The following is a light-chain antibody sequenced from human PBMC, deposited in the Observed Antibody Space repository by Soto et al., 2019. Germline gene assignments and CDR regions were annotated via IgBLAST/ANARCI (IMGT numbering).Light chain of an antibody. CDR3: QQYGSSPPIT. Sequence: EIVLTQSPGTLSLSPGERATLSCRASQSVTSSYLAWWQQKPGQAPRLLIYGASSRATGIPDRFSGSGSGTDFTLTISRLEPEDFAVYYCQQYGSSPPITFGQGTRLEI. CDR1: QSVTSSY. CDR2: GAS. J-gene: IGKJ5*01. V-gene: IGKV3-20*01.